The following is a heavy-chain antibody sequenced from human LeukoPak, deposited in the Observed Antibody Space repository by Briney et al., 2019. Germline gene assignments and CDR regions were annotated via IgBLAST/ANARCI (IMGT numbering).Heavy chain of an antibody. CDR3: AKDKGGSCYPTLCYYGMDV. CDR1: GFTFYDYA. CDR2: ISGDGGST. V-gene: IGHV3-43*02. J-gene: IGHJ6*02. Sequence: GRSLRLSCAASGFTFYDYAMHWVRQAPGKGLEWVSLISGDGGSTYYADSVKGRFTISRDNSKNSLYLQMNSLRTEDTALYYCAKDKGGSCYPTLCYYGMDVWGQGTTVTVSS. D-gene: IGHD2-15*01.